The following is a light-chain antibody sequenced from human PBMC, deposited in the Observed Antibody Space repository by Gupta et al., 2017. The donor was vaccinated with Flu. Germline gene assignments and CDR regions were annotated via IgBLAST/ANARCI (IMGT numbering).Light chain of an antibody. CDR3: QAWDSSTVL. V-gene: IGLV3-1*01. CDR1: KLGHRY. Sequence: SYELTQPPSVSVSPGQTASITCSGDKLGHRYACWYQQRPGQSPVLVIYKDNTRPSGIPERFSGSKSGNTATLTIRGTQAMDEADYYCQAWDSSTVLFGGGTKLTVL. J-gene: IGLJ2*01. CDR2: KDN.